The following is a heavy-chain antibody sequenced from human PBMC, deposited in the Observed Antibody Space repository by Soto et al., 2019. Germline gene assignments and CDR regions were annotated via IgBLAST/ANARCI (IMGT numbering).Heavy chain of an antibody. Sequence: QLQLQESGPGLVKPSETLSLTCTVSGGSVRSSNFYWAWIRQPPGKGLEWIGNIYYSGNTYYNPSLKSRVTTSMDTSKNQFSLKLNSVTAADTAIYYCARHGGYCSAGTCYSQWFDPWGQGTLVTVSS. D-gene: IGHD2-15*01. V-gene: IGHV4-39*01. CDR1: GGSVRSSNFY. CDR3: ARHGGYCSAGTCYSQWFDP. J-gene: IGHJ5*02. CDR2: IYYSGNT.